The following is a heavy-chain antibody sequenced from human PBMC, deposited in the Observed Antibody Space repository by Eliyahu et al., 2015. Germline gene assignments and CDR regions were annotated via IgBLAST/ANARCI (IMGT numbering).Heavy chain of an antibody. Sequence: QVQLQESGPGLVKPSETLSLTCAVSRYSISXGYYWGWIRQPPGKGLEWIGSIYHSGSTYYNPSLKSRVTISVDTSKNQFSLKLSSVTAADTAVYYCARGPWSYSNYPVGFDPWGQGTLVTVSS. CDR1: RYSISXGYY. CDR3: ARGPWSYSNYPVGFDP. V-gene: IGHV4-38-2*01. J-gene: IGHJ5*02. CDR2: IYHSGST. D-gene: IGHD4-11*01.